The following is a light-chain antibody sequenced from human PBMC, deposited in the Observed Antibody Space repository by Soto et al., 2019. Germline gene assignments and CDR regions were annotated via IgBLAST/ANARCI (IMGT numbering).Light chain of an antibody. J-gene: IGLJ1*01. CDR1: SSNIESNT. CDR2: SNY. CDR3: AAWDDSLNGYV. Sequence: QSVLTQPPSASGTPGQRVTISCSGSSSNIESNTVTRYQQPPGTAPKLVIYSNYDRPSGVPDRFSGSTSGTSASLVIRGLQSEDEADYYCAAWDDSLNGYVFATGTKVTVL. V-gene: IGLV1-44*01.